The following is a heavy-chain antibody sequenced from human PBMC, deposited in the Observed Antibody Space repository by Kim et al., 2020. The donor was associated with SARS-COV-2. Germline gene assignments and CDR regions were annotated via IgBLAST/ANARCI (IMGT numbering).Heavy chain of an antibody. D-gene: IGHD1-26*01. Sequence: GGSLRLSCGASGFTFSSYNMNWVRQAPGKGLEWVSAINSKSEVFYNDAVMGRLTTSRDNAKNSLYQQKNNMSTEDTTVHYCARDGQYSRSYYNF. CDR3: ARDGQYSRSYYNF. CDR2: INSKSEV. J-gene: IGHJ2*01. CDR1: GFTFSSYN. V-gene: IGHV3-21*01.